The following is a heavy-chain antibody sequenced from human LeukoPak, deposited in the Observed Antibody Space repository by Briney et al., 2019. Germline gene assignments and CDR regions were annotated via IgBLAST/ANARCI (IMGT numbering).Heavy chain of an antibody. CDR1: GFTFSSYG. Sequence: GGSLRLSCAASGFTFSSYGMHWVRQAPGKGLEWVAFIRYDGSNKYYADSVKGRFTISRDNSKNSLYLQMNSLRAEDTAVYYCAREDGSDLDYWGQGTLVTVSS. D-gene: IGHD3-10*01. V-gene: IGHV3-30*02. CDR2: IRYDGSNK. J-gene: IGHJ4*02. CDR3: AREDGSDLDY.